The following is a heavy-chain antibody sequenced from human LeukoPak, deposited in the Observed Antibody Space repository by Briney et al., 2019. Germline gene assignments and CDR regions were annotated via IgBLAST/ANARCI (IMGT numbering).Heavy chain of an antibody. V-gene: IGHV3-74*01. Sequence: PGGSLRLSCAASGFTFSSYWMHWVRQAPGKGLVWVSRIYSDGSSTSYTDSVKGQFTISRDNAKNTEYLQMNSLRAEDTAVYYCARVRSSGWSYCDYWRQGTLVSVSS. CDR3: ARVRSSGWSYCDY. CDR2: IYSDGSST. CDR1: GFTFSSYW. D-gene: IGHD6-19*01. J-gene: IGHJ4*02.